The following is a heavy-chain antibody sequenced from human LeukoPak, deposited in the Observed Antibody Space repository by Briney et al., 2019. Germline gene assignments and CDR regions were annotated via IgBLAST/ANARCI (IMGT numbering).Heavy chain of an antibody. D-gene: IGHD3-3*01. CDR2: ISGSGGST. CDR1: GFTFSSYA. Sequence: PGGSLRLSCAASGFTFSSYAMSWVRQAPGKGLEWVSAISGSGGSTYYADSAKGRFTISRDNSKNTLYLQMNSLRAEDTAVYYCAKAPYYDFWSGYSWTAFDIWGQGTMVTVSS. V-gene: IGHV3-23*01. J-gene: IGHJ3*02. CDR3: AKAPYYDFWSGYSWTAFDI.